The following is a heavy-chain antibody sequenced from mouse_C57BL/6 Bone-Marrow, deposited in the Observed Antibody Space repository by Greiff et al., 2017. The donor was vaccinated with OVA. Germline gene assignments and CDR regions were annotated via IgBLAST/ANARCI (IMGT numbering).Heavy chain of an antibody. CDR3: ARSSHLYCFDY. Sequence: EVKLVESGPGLAKPSQTLSLTCYVTGYSITGDYWNWIRKFPGNKLEYMGYISYRGSTYYNPSLKSRISITRDTSKNQYYLQLNSVTTEDTATYYCARSSHLYCFDYWGQGTTLTVSA. CDR1: GYSITGDY. V-gene: IGHV3-8*01. CDR2: ISYRGST. J-gene: IGHJ2*01.